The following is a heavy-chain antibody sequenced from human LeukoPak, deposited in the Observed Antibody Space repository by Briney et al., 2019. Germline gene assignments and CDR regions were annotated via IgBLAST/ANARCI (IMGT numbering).Heavy chain of an antibody. CDR2: IGGGDT. CDR1: GFDFSTYA. Sequence: SGGSLRLSCAASGFDFSTYAMSWVRQAPGKGLEWVSGIGGGDTHYADSVKGRFTISRDNSKSTVELHMSSLRVEDTAVYYCAKDSQSFNSMWDYPDSWGRGTLVTVSS. J-gene: IGHJ4*02. CDR3: AKDSQSFNSMWDYPDS. D-gene: IGHD1-26*01. V-gene: IGHV3-23*01.